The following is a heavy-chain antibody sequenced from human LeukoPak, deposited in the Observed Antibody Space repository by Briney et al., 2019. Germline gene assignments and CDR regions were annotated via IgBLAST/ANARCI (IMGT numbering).Heavy chain of an antibody. CDR3: VRGFDYAFYD. D-gene: IGHD4-17*01. CDR1: GGSFSGYY. V-gene: IGHV4-34*01. Sequence: PSETLSLTCAVYGGSFSGYYWSWIRQPPGKGLEWIGEINHSGSTNYNPSLKSRVTISVDTSKNQFSLKLSSVTAADTALYYCVRGFDYAFYDWGQGTQVTVSS. CDR2: INHSGST. J-gene: IGHJ4*02.